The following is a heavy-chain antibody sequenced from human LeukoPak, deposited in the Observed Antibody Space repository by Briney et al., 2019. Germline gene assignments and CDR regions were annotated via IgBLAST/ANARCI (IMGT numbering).Heavy chain of an antibody. J-gene: IGHJ5*02. CDR1: GFTFSSYW. D-gene: IGHD2-2*01. CDR3: ARDHCSSTSCYDEAWFDP. V-gene: IGHV3-74*01. CDR2: INTDGSST. Sequence: TGGSLRLSCAASGFTFSSYWMSWVRQAPGKGLVWVSRINTDGSSTSYADSVKGRFTISRDNAKNTLYLQMNSLRAEDTAVYYCARDHCSSTSCYDEAWFDPWGQGTLVTVSS.